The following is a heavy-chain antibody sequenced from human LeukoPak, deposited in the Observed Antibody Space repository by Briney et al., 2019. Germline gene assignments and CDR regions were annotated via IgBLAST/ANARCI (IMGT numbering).Heavy chain of an antibody. J-gene: IGHJ4*02. V-gene: IGHV4-34*01. CDR1: GGSISGYY. CDR3: ARALGYCSSTSCYIDY. CDR2: INHSGST. Sequence: SETLSLTCTVSGGSISGYYWSWIRQPPGKGLEWIGEINHSGSTNYNPSLKSRVTISVDTSKNQFSLKLSSVTAADTAVYYCARALGYCSSTSCYIDYWGQGTLVTVSS. D-gene: IGHD2-2*02.